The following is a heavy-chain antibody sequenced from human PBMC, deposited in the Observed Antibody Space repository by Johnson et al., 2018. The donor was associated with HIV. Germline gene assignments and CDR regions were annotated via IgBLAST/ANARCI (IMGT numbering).Heavy chain of an antibody. CDR3: AREGGGNLEAFDI. Sequence: VQLVESGGGVIQTGGSLRLSCAASGFTVSSNYMSWVRQAPGKGLEWVSVIYSGGSTYYADSVKGRFTISRDNSKNTLYLQMNSLRAEDTALYYCAREGGGNLEAFDIWGQGTLVTVSS. CDR1: GFTVSSNY. J-gene: IGHJ3*02. CDR2: IYSGGST. D-gene: IGHD4-23*01. V-gene: IGHV3-53*01.